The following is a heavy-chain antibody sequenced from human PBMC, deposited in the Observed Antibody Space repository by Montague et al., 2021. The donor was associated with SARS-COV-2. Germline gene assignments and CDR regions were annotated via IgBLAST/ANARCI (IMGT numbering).Heavy chain of an antibody. D-gene: IGHD1-14*01. Sequence: TLSLTCTVSGDSISSGDYHWSWVRQPVGKGLEWIGYIYTLGSTSYNPSLKSRVTISMDTSKNQLSLKLSSVTAADTAVYFCARSPYRTTYLNGMDVWGQGTTVTVSS. V-gene: IGHV4-61*09. CDR1: GDSISSGDYH. CDR3: ARSPYRTTYLNGMDV. CDR2: IYTLGST. J-gene: IGHJ6*02.